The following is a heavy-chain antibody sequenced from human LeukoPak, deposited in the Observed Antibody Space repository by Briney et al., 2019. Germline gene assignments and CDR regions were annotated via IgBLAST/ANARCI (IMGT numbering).Heavy chain of an antibody. Sequence: PVGTLRLSCAASGFTLSIYAMHWVRQTPREGLERAVVISYDGSNTYNADSVNGRFTISKNTSKNTPHMQMASLRAPTMAFYNFAKHPTHYRVWDGYDSTVLSYWGQGTLVSVSS. D-gene: IGHD3-22*01. CDR2: ISYDGSNT. J-gene: IGHJ4*02. V-gene: IGHV3-30*04. CDR1: GFTLSIYA. CDR3: AKHPTHYRVWDGYDSTVLSY.